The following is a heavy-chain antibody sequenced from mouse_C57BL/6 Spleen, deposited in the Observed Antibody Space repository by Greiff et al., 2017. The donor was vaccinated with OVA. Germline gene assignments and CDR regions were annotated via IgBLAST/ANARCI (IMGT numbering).Heavy chain of an antibody. V-gene: IGHV5-17*01. CDR1: GFTFSDYG. Sequence: EVKLMESGGGLVKPGGSLKLSCAASGFTFSDYGMHWVRQAPEKGLEWVAYISSGSSTIYYADTVKGRFTITRDNAKNTRFLQMTSLGAEDTAMYYCANHYGKYWGQGTLVTVSA. D-gene: IGHD2-1*01. CDR2: ISSGSSTI. J-gene: IGHJ3*01. CDR3: ANHYGKY.